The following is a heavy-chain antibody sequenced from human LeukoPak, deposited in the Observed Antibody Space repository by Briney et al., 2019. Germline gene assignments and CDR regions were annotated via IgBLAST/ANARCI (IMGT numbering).Heavy chain of an antibody. CDR1: GFTFSNYA. V-gene: IGHV3-23*01. Sequence: GGSLRLSCAASGFTFSNYAMSWVRQAPGKGLEWVSSISGSGGSTYCADSVKGRFTISRDNAKNSLYLQMNSLRAEDTAVYYCAREDTGMASYWGRGTLVTVSS. J-gene: IGHJ4*02. CDR2: ISGSGGST. CDR3: AREDTGMASY. D-gene: IGHD5-18*01.